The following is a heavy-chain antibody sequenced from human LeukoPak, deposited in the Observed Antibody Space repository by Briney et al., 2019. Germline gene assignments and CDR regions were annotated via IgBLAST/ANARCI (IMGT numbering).Heavy chain of an antibody. CDR1: GFSFSSYS. CDR3: ARDRGYCTGGSCYRYFET. Sequence: PGGSLRLSCAASGFSFSSYSISWVRQAPGKGLEWVSYISHTGDTQYYADSVKGRLTISRDNAKNSGYLQMNTLRAEDTAVYYCARDRGYCTGGSCYRYFETWGQGILVTVSS. J-gene: IGHJ5*02. V-gene: IGHV3-48*01. CDR2: ISHTGDTQ. D-gene: IGHD2-15*01.